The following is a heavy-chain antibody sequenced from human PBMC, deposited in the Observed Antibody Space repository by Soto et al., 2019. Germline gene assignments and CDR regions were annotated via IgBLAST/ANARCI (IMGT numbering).Heavy chain of an antibody. CDR3: ARMATSGTLNWFDP. V-gene: IGHV1-8*01. CDR1: GYAFSNND. CDR2: MNPNSGNG. Sequence: QVQLVPSGAEVKKPGASVKVSCQASGYAFSNNDISWVRQGTGQVLEWMGWMNPNSGNGGYAQKFQGRVTMTRDTSTSTAYMELSSLTSDDTAIYYCARMATSGTLNWFDPWGQGTLVTVSS. J-gene: IGHJ5*02.